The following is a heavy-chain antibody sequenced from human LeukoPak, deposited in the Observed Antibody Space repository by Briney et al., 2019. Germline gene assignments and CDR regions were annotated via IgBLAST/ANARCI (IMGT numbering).Heavy chain of an antibody. J-gene: IGHJ6*02. D-gene: IGHD2-15*01. CDR3: ARYEVVAAVSGMDV. CDR1: GYTFTSYD. CDR2: MNPTSGNT. Sequence: GASVTVSCKASGYTFTSYDINWVRQATGQGLEWMGWMNPTSGNTGYAQKFQGRVTMTRNTSISTAYMELSSLRSEDTAVYYCARYEVVAAVSGMDVWGQGTTVTVSS. V-gene: IGHV1-8*01.